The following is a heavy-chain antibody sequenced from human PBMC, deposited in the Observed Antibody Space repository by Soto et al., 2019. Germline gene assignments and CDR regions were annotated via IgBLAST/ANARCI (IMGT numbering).Heavy chain of an antibody. J-gene: IGHJ5*02. CDR1: GFTLSSYE. Sequence: PGGSLRLSCAASGFTLSSYEMNWVRQAPGKGLEWVSYISGSSSTIYYADAVKGRFTISRDNAKNSLYLQMNSLRAEDTAVYYCARVLRDFGVVIGATWFDPRGQGTLVTVSS. CDR2: ISGSSSTI. D-gene: IGHD3-3*01. V-gene: IGHV3-48*03. CDR3: ARVLRDFGVVIGATWFDP.